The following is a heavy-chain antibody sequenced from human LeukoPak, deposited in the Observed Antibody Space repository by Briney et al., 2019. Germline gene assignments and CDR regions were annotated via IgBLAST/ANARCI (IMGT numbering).Heavy chain of an antibody. J-gene: IGHJ4*02. V-gene: IGHV3-48*01. D-gene: IGHD5-12*01. CDR2: ISSSSSTI. CDR1: GFTFSIYS. Sequence: GGSLRLSCAASGFTFSIYSMNWVRQAPGKGLEWVSYISSSSSTIHYADSVKGRFTISRDNAKNSLYLQMNSLRAEDTAVYYCARGESIVATTDYWGQGTLVTVSS. CDR3: ARGESIVATTDY.